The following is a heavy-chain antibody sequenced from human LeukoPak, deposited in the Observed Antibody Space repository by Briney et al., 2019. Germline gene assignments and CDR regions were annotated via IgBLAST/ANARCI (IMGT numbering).Heavy chain of an antibody. J-gene: IGHJ3*02. Sequence: PSETLSLTCTVSEGSTDNFYWSWIRQSPGKGLEWIGYLYYTGITNSNPSLRRRVTISLDRSKNQFSLNLKSVTAADTAVYYCARERSSYGAFEIWGQGTMVTVSS. CDR3: ARERSSYGAFEI. CDR2: LYYTGIT. CDR1: EGSTDNFY. D-gene: IGHD5-18*01. V-gene: IGHV4-59*12.